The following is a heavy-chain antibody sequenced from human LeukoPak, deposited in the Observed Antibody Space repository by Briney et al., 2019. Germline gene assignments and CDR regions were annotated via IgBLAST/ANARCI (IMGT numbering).Heavy chain of an antibody. D-gene: IGHD6-19*01. CDR2: INSDGSTT. V-gene: IGHV3-74*01. CDR1: GFTFSIYG. J-gene: IGHJ4*02. CDR3: ARVIYSGWEGELSD. Sequence: GGSLRLSCAASGFTFSIYGMHWVRQAPGKGLVWVSRINSDGSTTSYADSVMGRFTISRDNAKNTLYLQMNSLRAEDTAVYYCARVIYSGWEGELSDWGQGTLVTVSS.